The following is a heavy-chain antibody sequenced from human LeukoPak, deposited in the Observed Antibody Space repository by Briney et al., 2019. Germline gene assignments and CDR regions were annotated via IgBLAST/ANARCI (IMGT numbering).Heavy chain of an antibody. J-gene: IGHJ4*02. V-gene: IGHV4-38-2*01. Sequence: WETLSLTCGVSGYSISSGYYWGWIRQPPGKGLEWIGSIYHSGRTYYNPSLKSRVTISVDTSKNQFSLKLTSVTAADTAVYYCATEVGQWLVRTWGQGTLVTVSS. CDR2: IYHSGRT. D-gene: IGHD6-19*01. CDR1: GYSISSGYY. CDR3: ATEVGQWLVRT.